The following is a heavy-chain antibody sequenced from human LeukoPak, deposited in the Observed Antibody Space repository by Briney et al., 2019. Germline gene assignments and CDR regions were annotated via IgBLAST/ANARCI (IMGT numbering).Heavy chain of an antibody. D-gene: IGHD5-18*01. Sequence: PSETLSLTCAVSGYSISSGYYWGWLRQPPGKGLEWIGSIYHSGSTYYNPSLKSRVTISVDTSKNQFSLKLSSVTAADTAVYYCARGAGGLQLWPGDYWGRGTLVTVSS. CDR3: ARGAGGLQLWPGDY. CDR2: IYHSGST. CDR1: GYSISSGYY. V-gene: IGHV4-38-2*01. J-gene: IGHJ4*02.